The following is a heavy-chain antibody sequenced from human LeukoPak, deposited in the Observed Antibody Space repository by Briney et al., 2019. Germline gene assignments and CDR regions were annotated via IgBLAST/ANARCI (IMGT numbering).Heavy chain of an antibody. CDR3: ARGWSCFCSGGSCYSDWFDP. CDR1: GYTFTSYD. V-gene: IGHV1-8*01. Sequence: ASVKVSCKASGYTFTSYDINWVRQATGQGPEWMGWMNPKSGNTGYAQKFQGRVTMTRNTSISTAYMELSSLRSEDTAVYYCARGWSCFCSGGSCYSDWFDPWGRGTLVTVSS. CDR2: MNPKSGNT. J-gene: IGHJ5*02. D-gene: IGHD2-15*01.